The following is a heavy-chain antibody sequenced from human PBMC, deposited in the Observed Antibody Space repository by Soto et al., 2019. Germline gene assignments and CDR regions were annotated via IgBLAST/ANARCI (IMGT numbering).Heavy chain of an antibody. D-gene: IGHD2-2*01. CDR2: ISGSAGST. CDR3: ARDLVVPHADAFDI. J-gene: IGHJ3*02. Sequence: GGSLGLSCAASGFILTSYAMSWVRQGPGKGLGWVSGISGSAGSTYYADSVKGRFSISRDNSKNTLYLEMNSLRAEDTAVYYCARDLVVPHADAFDIWGQGTMVTVSS. V-gene: IGHV3-23*01. CDR1: GFILTSYA.